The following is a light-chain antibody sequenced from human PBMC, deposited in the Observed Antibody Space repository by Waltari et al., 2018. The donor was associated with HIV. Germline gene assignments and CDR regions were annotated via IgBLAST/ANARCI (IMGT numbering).Light chain of an antibody. J-gene: IGKJ2*01. V-gene: IGKV2-28*01. CDR1: QSLVYSNGYNY. CDR3: MQALQTPYT. CDR2: FGS. Sequence: DIVMTQSPLSLSVTPGEPASISCRSSQSLVYSNGYNYLDWYLQKPGQSPHILFYFGSHRASGVPDRFTGSGSGTDFTLKISRVEAEDVGVYYCMQALQTPYTFGQGTKLEIK.